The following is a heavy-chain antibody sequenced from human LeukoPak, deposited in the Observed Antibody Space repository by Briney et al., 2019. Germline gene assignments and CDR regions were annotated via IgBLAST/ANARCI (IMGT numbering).Heavy chain of an antibody. CDR1: GGSISSSSYY. D-gene: IGHD6-19*01. CDR2: IYYSGST. Sequence: PSETLSLTCTVSGGSISSSSYYWGWIRQPPGKGLEWIGSIYYSGSTYYNPSLKSRVTISVDTSKNQFSLKLSSVTAADTAVCYCARGNRYSSGWYSGWFDPWGQGTLVTVSS. J-gene: IGHJ5*02. V-gene: IGHV4-39*01. CDR3: ARGNRYSSGWYSGWFDP.